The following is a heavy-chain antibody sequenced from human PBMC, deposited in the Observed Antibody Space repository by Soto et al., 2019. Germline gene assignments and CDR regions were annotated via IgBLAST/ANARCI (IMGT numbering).Heavy chain of an antibody. D-gene: IGHD6-19*01. J-gene: IGHJ5*02. CDR2: ISSSGRTT. CDR1: GFIFSNYE. V-gene: IGHV3-48*03. CDR3: ARGTYRISGSGSSWFDP. Sequence: EVQLVESGGGLVQPGGFLRLSCVASGFIFSNYEMNWVRQAPGKGLEWVSYISSSGRTTYYADSVKGRFTISRDNAKNSLDLQMNSLRAEDTALYYCARGTYRISGSGSSWFDPWGQGTLVTVSS.